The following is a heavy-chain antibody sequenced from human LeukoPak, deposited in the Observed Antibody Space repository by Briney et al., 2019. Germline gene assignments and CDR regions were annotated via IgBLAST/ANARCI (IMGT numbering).Heavy chain of an antibody. CDR1: GFTFSSYG. J-gene: IGHJ4*02. Sequence: GRSLRLSCAASGFTFSSYGMHWVRQAPGKGLEWMSVISYDGSNKYYADSVEGRFTISRDNSKNTLYLQMNSLRAEDTAVYYCAKESPLYSSGWYFDYWGQGTLVTVSS. D-gene: IGHD6-19*01. V-gene: IGHV3-30*18. CDR2: ISYDGSNK. CDR3: AKESPLYSSGWYFDY.